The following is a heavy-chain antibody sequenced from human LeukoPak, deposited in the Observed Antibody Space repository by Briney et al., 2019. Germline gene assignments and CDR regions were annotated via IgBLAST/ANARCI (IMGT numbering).Heavy chain of an antibody. CDR1: GFTFSSYW. CDR2: IKQDGREK. D-gene: IGHD1-20*01. CDR3: ARDLGITGTHGGEDY. J-gene: IGHJ4*02. Sequence: GGSLRLSCAASGFTFSSYWMSWVRQAPGEGLEWVANIKQDGREKYYVDSVKGRFTISRDNAKNSLYLQMNSLRAEDTAVYYCARDLGITGTHGGEDYWGQGTLVTVSS. V-gene: IGHV3-7*01.